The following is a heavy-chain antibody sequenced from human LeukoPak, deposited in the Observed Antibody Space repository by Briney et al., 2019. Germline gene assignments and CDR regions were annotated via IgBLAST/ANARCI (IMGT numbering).Heavy chain of an antibody. Sequence: ASVKVSCKASGYTLTYYAITWVRQAPGQGLEWMGWTSTYNDGKNYAQSLQGRITITTDTSTNTAYMELSSLRSDDTAVYYCGAGHPRVDYWGQGTLVTVSS. J-gene: IGHJ4*02. V-gene: IGHV1-18*01. CDR3: GAGHPRVDY. CDR1: GYTLTYYA. CDR2: TSTYNDGK.